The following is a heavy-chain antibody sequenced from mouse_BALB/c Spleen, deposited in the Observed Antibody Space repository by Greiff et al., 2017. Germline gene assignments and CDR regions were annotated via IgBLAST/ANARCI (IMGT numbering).Heavy chain of an antibody. CDR1: GFTFSDYY. Sequence: EVKLVESGGGLVKPGGSLKLSCAASGFTFSDYYMYWVRQTPEKRLEWVATISDGGSYTYYPDSVKGRFTISRDNAKNNLYLQMSSLKSEDTAMYYCARTGIYYYGSSHYYAMDYWGQGTSVTVSS. J-gene: IGHJ4*01. CDR3: ARTGIYYYGSSHYYAMDY. D-gene: IGHD1-1*01. CDR2: ISDGGSYT. V-gene: IGHV5-4*02.